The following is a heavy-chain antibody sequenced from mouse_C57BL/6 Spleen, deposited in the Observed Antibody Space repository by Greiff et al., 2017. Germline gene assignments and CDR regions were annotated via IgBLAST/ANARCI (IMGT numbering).Heavy chain of an antibody. V-gene: IGHV1-82*01. CDR2: IYPGDGDT. CDR3: ARKIYDGYWDYFDY. CDR1: GYAFSSSW. J-gene: IGHJ2*01. Sequence: QVQLQQSGPELVKPGASVKISCKASGYAFSSSWMNWVKQRPGKGLEWIGRIYPGDGDTNYNGKFKGKATLTADKSSSTAYMQLSSLTSEDSAVYFCARKIYDGYWDYFDYWGQGTTLTVSS. D-gene: IGHD2-3*01.